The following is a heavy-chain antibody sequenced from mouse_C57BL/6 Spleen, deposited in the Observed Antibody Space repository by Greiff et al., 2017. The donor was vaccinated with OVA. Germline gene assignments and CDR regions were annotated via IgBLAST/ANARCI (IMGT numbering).Heavy chain of an antibody. CDR3: YSNGAY. CDR1: GYTFTSYW. CDR2: IDPSDSYT. Sequence: QVQLQQPGAELVKPGASVKLSCKASGYTFTSYWMQWVKQRPGQGLEWIGEIDPSDSYTNYNQKFKGKATLTVDTSSSTAYMQLSSLTSEDSAVHYCYSNGAYWGQGTLVTVSA. V-gene: IGHV1-50*01. D-gene: IGHD2-5*01. J-gene: IGHJ3*01.